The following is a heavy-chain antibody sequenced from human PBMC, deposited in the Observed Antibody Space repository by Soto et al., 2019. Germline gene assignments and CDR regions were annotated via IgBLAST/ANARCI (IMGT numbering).Heavy chain of an antibody. V-gene: IGHV1-18*04. J-gene: IGHJ5*02. CDR2: ISAYNGNT. Sequence: GESLKISCKGSGYSFTSYWISWVRQAPGQGLEWMGWISAYNGNTNYAQKLQGRVTMTTDTSTSTAYMELRSLRSDDTAVYYCARESAYYDFWSGYYVTSAFDPWGQGTVVTVSS. CDR1: GYSFTSYW. CDR3: ARESAYYDFWSGYYVTSAFDP. D-gene: IGHD3-3*01.